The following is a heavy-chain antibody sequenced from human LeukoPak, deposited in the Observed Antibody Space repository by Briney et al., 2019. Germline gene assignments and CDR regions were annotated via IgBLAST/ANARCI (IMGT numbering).Heavy chain of an antibody. CDR1: GYTFTSYD. CDR3: ARGRIASSSSFATMNYYYYYMDV. Sequence: ASVKVSCTASGYTFTSYDNNWVRKAHGQGLEWMGRMSPNSGNTSYAQEFQGIVTMTRNTSISTAYMELSSLRSEDTAVYYCARGRIASSSSFATMNYYYYYMDVWGKGPTVTVSS. J-gene: IGHJ6*03. D-gene: IGHD6-6*01. V-gene: IGHV1-8*01. CDR2: MSPNSGNT.